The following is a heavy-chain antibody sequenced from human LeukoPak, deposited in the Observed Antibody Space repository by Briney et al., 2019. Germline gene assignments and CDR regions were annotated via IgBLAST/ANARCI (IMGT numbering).Heavy chain of an antibody. CDR2: ISSSGSTI. V-gene: IGHV3-11*01. CDR1: GFTLSDYY. D-gene: IGHD3-22*01. J-gene: IGHJ4*02. CDR3: AKEPTYYYDSSSYQPYYFDF. Sequence: GGSLRLSCAASGFTLSDYYMSWIRQAPGKGLEWVSYISSSGSTIYYADSVKGRFTISRDNAKNSLYLQMNSLRAEDTAVYYCAKEPTYYYDSSSYQPYYFDFWGQGTLVTVSS.